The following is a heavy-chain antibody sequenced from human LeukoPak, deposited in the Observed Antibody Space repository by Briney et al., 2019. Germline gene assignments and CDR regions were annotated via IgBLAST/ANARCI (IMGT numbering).Heavy chain of an antibody. Sequence: ASEALSLTCTVSGGSISSYYWSWIRQPAGKGLEWIGRIYTSGSTNYNPSLKSRVTMSVDTSKNQFSLKLSSVTAADTAVYYCARTSSSWYGMDSFDYWGQGTLVTVSS. CDR2: IYTSGST. CDR1: GGSISSYY. J-gene: IGHJ4*02. CDR3: ARTSSSWYGMDSFDY. D-gene: IGHD6-13*01. V-gene: IGHV4-4*07.